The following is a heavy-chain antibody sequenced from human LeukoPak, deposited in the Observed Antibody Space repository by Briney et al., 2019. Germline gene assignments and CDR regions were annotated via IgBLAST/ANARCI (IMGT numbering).Heavy chain of an antibody. V-gene: IGHV3-7*01. D-gene: IGHD2-15*01. CDR2: INQDSSEK. CDR3: VHGWRDN. CDR1: GFTFSNYW. Sequence: PGGSLRLSCAASGFTFSNYWMSWVRQAPGKGLEWVANINQDSSEKYYVDSVKGRFTISRDNAKNSLYLQLNTLRPEDTAVYYCVHGWRDNWGQGTLVTASS. J-gene: IGHJ4*02.